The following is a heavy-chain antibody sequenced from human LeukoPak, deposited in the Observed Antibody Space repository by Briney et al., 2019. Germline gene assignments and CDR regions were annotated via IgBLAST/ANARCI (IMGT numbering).Heavy chain of an antibody. Sequence: GGSLRLSCAASGFTFSSYSMNWVRQAPGKGLEWVSSISSSSSYTNYADSVKGRFTISRDNAKNPLYLQMNSLRAEDTAVYYCARGTAVAGTDYWGQGTLVTVSS. J-gene: IGHJ4*02. D-gene: IGHD6-19*01. V-gene: IGHV3-21*04. CDR1: GFTFSSYS. CDR3: ARGTAVAGTDY. CDR2: ISSSSSYT.